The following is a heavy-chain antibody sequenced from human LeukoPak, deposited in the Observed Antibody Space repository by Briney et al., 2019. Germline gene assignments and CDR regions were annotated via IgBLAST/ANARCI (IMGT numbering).Heavy chain of an antibody. CDR1: GGSISSYY. J-gene: IGHJ4*02. D-gene: IGHD5-24*01. V-gene: IGHV4-4*09. Sequence: KSSETLSLTCTVSGGSISSYYWSWIRQPPGKGLEWIGYIYTSGSTNYNPSLKSRVTISVDTSKNQFSLKLSSVTAADTAVYYCARHGGEGGGYKLPIDYWGQGTLVTVSS. CDR2: IYTSGST. CDR3: ARHGGEGGGYKLPIDY.